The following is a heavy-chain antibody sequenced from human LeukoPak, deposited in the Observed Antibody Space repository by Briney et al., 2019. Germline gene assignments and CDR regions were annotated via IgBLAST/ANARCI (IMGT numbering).Heavy chain of an antibody. CDR2: ISAYNGNT. V-gene: IGHV1-18*01. J-gene: IGHJ4*02. D-gene: IGHD3-22*01. CDR3: ARDRVGYYYVSSGRGAIDY. CDR1: GYTFTNYG. Sequence: SVKVSCKASGYTFTNYGISWVRQAPGQGLEWMGWISAYNGNTNYAQKLQGRVTMTTDTSTSTAYMELRSLRSDDTAVYYCARDRVGYYYVSSGRGAIDYWGQGTLVTVSS.